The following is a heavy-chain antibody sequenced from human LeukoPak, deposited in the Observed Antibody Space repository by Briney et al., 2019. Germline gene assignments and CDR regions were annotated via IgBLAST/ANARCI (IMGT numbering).Heavy chain of an antibody. V-gene: IGHV1-2*02. Sequence: ASVKVSCKASGYTFTGYYMHWVRQAPGQGVEWMGWINPNSGGTNYAQKFQGRVTMTRDTSISTAYMELSRLRSDDTAVYYCARPFLGGTYYYYGMDVWGQGTTVTVSS. D-gene: IGHD3-3*01. CDR2: INPNSGGT. CDR3: ARPFLGGTYYYYGMDV. J-gene: IGHJ6*02. CDR1: GYTFTGYY.